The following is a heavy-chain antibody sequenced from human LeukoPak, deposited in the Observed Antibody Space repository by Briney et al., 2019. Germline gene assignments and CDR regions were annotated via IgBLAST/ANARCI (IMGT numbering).Heavy chain of an antibody. CDR2: ISGSGGAT. D-gene: IGHD1-1*01. Sequence: GGSLRLSCAASGFTFSSYSMNWVRQAPGKGLEWVSGISGSGGATYSADSVKGRFTISRDNSKNTLYLQMNSLTAEDTAVYYCVRGWQQLGSWGRGTLVTVSS. CDR3: VRGWQQLGS. CDR1: GFTFSSYS. V-gene: IGHV3-23*01. J-gene: IGHJ5*02.